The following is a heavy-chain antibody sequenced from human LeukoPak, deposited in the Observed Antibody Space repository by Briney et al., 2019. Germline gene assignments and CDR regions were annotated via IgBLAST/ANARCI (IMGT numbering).Heavy chain of an antibody. Sequence: ASVKVSCKASGYTFTGYYMHWVRQAPGQGLEWMGWINPNSGGTNYAQKFQGRVTMTRDTSISTDYMELSRLRSDDTAVYYCARNGVGWNYYYYYMDVWGKGTTVTVSS. D-gene: IGHD2-15*01. V-gene: IGHV1-2*02. CDR1: GYTFTGYY. J-gene: IGHJ6*03. CDR3: ARNGVGWNYYYYYMDV. CDR2: INPNSGGT.